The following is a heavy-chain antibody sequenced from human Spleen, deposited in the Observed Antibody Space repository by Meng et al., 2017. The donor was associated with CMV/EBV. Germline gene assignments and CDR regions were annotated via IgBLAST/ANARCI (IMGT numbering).Heavy chain of an antibody. Sequence: ASVKVSCKASGYTFTGYYMHWVRQAPGQGLEWMGWINPNSGDTNYAQKFQGRVTMTRDTSISTAYMELSSLRSDDTALYYCARDCYGDGRLDPWGQGTLVTVSS. CDR1: GYTFTGYY. J-gene: IGHJ5*02. CDR3: ARDCYGDGRLDP. D-gene: IGHD4-17*01. V-gene: IGHV1-2*02. CDR2: INPNSGDT.